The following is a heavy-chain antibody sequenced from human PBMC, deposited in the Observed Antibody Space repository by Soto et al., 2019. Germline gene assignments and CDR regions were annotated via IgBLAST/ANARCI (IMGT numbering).Heavy chain of an antibody. CDR2: IYYSGST. CDR3: ARRVFGANFDL. J-gene: IGHJ2*01. V-gene: IGHV4-59*01. Sequence: LETLSLTCTVSGGSSSSYYWSWIRQPPGKGLEWIGYIYYSGSTNYNPSLKSRVTISVDTSKNQFSLKLSSVTAADTAVYYCARRVFGANFDLWGRGTLVTVSS. D-gene: IGHD3-3*01. CDR1: GGSSSSYY.